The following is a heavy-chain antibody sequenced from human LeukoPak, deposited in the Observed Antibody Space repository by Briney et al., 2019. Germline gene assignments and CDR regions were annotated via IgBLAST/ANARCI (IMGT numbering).Heavy chain of an antibody. CDR2: IDNAGSIT. Sequence: GGSLRLSCAASGFTFSNYWIHWVRQAPGKGLVWVSRIDNAGSITTYADSVKGRFTISRDNAENTLYLQINSLRVEDTAVYYCVRSAFHAGSGNYYDYWGQGTLVTVSS. CDR3: VRSAFHAGSGNYYDY. V-gene: IGHV3-74*03. CDR1: GFTFSNYW. J-gene: IGHJ4*02. D-gene: IGHD3-22*01.